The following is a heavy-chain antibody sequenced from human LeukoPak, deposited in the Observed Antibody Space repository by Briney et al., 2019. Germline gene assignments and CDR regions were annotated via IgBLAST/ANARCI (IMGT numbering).Heavy chain of an antibody. Sequence: GGSLRLSCAASGFTFSSSWMHWVRQAPGKGLVWVSRINSDGSSTSYADSVKGRFTISRDNAKNTLYLQMNSLRAEDTAVYYCARGRQVVVVAAHNWFDPWGQGTLVTVSS. CDR2: INSDGSST. J-gene: IGHJ5*02. V-gene: IGHV3-74*01. CDR1: GFTFSSSW. D-gene: IGHD2-15*01. CDR3: ARGRQVVVVAAHNWFDP.